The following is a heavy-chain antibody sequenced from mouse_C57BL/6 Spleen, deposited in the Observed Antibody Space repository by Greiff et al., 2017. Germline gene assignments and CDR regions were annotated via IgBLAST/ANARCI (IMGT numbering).Heavy chain of an antibody. J-gene: IGHJ1*03. CDR3: ARSDYGSSYQWYFDV. CDR2: INPNNGGT. CDR1: GYTFTDYN. Sequence: EVQLQQSGPELVKPGASVKIPCKASGYTFTDYNMDWVKQSHGKSLEWIGDINPNNGGTIYNQKFKGKATLTVDKSSSTAYMELRSLTSEDTAVYYCARSDYGSSYQWYFDVWGTGTTVTVAS. D-gene: IGHD1-1*01. V-gene: IGHV1-18*01.